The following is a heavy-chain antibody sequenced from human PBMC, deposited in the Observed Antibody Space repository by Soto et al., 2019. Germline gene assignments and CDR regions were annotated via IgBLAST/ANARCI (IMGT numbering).Heavy chain of an antibody. D-gene: IGHD3-10*01. CDR1: GVTISNAW. J-gene: IGHJ6*02. CDR3: ARKGFDYYYGMDV. V-gene: IGHV3-21*01. Sequence: PVLSLRLSCAASGVTISNAWMNCFRQAPGKGLECVSSISSSSSYIYYADSVRGRFTISRDNAKNSLYLQMNSLRAEDTAVYYCARKGFDYYYGMDVWGQGTTVTVSS. CDR2: ISSSSSYI.